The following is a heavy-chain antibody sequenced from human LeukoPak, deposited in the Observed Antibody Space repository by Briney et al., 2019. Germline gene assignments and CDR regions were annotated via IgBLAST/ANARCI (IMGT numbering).Heavy chain of an antibody. Sequence: GASVKVSCKASGYTFTGYYMHWVRQAPGQGLEWMGWINPNSGGTNYAQKFQGRVTMTRDTSISTAYMELSRLRSEDTAVYYCAREPITMVRGAYGRHFDYWGQGTLVTVSS. D-gene: IGHD3-10*01. CDR1: GYTFTGYY. J-gene: IGHJ4*02. CDR2: INPNSGGT. V-gene: IGHV1-2*02. CDR3: AREPITMVRGAYGRHFDY.